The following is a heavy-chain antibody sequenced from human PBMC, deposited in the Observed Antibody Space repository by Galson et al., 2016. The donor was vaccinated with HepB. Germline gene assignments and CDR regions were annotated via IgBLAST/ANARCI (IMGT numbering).Heavy chain of an antibody. CDR1: GDSVSSNTVA. J-gene: IGHJ4*02. D-gene: IGHD5/OR15-5a*01. CDR2: TYYRSKWYN. Sequence: CAISGDSVSSNTVAWHWIRQSPSRGLECLGRTYYRSKWYNEYEVSVKSRITVIPDTSKNQFSLQLKSVTPEATAVYYCAREISVWGFDQWGQGTLVTVSS. CDR3: AREISVWGFDQ. V-gene: IGHV6-1*01.